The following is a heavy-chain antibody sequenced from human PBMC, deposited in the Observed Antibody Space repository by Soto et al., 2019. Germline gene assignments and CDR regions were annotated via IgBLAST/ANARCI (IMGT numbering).Heavy chain of an antibody. J-gene: IGHJ4*02. CDR3: AKGPPLLMVYPVLDS. V-gene: IGHV3-30*18. CDR2: ISYDGSNK. CDR1: EFTFSKHG. Sequence: GGSLRLSCAASEFTFSKHGMHWVRQAPGKGLEWVAVISYDGSNKYYGDSVKDRFTISRDNSKNTLYLHMNSLRPEDTAVYFCAKGPPLLMVYPVLDSWGQGTLVTVSS. D-gene: IGHD2-8*01.